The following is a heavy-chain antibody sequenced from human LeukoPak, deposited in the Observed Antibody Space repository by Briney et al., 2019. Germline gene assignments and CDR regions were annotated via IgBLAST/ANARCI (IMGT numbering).Heavy chain of an antibody. V-gene: IGHV3-23*01. CDR3: ARDLWPTNAFDI. D-gene: IGHD2/OR15-2a*01. CDR2: ISGSGGST. CDR1: GFTFSSYA. J-gene: IGHJ3*02. Sequence: QPGGSLRLSCAASGFTFSSYAMSWVRQAPGKGLEWVSAISGSGGSTYYADSVKGRFTISRDNSKNTLYLQMNGLRAEDTAVYYCARDLWPTNAFDIWGQGTMVTVSS.